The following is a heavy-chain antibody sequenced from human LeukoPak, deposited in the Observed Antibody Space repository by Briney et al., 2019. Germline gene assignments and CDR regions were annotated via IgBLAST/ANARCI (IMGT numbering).Heavy chain of an antibody. J-gene: IGHJ6*03. D-gene: IGHD1/OR15-1a*01. V-gene: IGHV4-34*01. CDR2: INHTGTT. Sequence: SETLSLTCAVYGGSFSTYYWNWIRQSPGKGLEWLGEINHTGTTNYNPSLKSRGTLSVDTSKNQFSLKLKSVTAADTAVYYCARGAADRNNYYYYIDVWGNGTTVTVSS. CDR3: ARGAADRNNYYYYIDV. CDR1: GGSFSTYY.